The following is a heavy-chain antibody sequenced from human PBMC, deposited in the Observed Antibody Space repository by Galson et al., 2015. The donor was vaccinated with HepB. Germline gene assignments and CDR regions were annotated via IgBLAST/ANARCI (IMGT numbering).Heavy chain of an antibody. Sequence: SETLSLTCTASGGSISTYYWSWIRQPPGKGLEWIGYIYYSGCTNYNPSLKSRVTISVDTSKNQFSLKLSSVTAADTAVYYCASSTGCGGDCYYLQVGSGAEYFQHWGQGTLVTVSS. CDR3: ASSTGCGGDCYYLQVGSGAEYFQH. D-gene: IGHD2-21*02. CDR1: GGSISTYY. J-gene: IGHJ1*01. V-gene: IGHV4-59*01. CDR2: IYYSGCT.